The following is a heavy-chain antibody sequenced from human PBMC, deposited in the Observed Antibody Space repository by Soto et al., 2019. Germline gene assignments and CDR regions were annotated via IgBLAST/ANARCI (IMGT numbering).Heavy chain of an antibody. CDR3: AKALRFTFTTGYYMDV. CDR1: GFTVSSYA. CDR2: ISGSGST. J-gene: IGHJ6*03. Sequence: EVQLLESGGGLVQPGGSLRLSCAASGFTVSSYAMSWVRQAPGKGLEWVSVISGSGSTYSADSVKGRFTIYRDSSKNTVYLQMHSLRAEDTAVYYCAKALRFTFTTGYYMDVWGIWATVTVSS. V-gene: IGHV3-23*01. D-gene: IGHD3-16*01.